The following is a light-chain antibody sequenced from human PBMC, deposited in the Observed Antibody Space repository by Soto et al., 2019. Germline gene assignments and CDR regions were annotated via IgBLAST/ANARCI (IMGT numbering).Light chain of an antibody. Sequence: EIVMTQSPATLSVSPGERATLSCRASQSISSKLGWYQQRPGQAPRLLIYGASTRATGIPARFSGSGSGTEFTLTISSRQSEYSAVYYCQQYTSWTTITFGQGTRLEIK. CDR3: QQYTSWTTIT. CDR1: QSISSK. V-gene: IGKV3-15*01. J-gene: IGKJ5*01. CDR2: GAS.